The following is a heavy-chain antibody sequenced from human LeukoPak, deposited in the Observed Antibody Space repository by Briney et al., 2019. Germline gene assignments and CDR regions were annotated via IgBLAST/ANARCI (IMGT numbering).Heavy chain of an antibody. CDR3: ATISRSVSYHFDY. D-gene: IGHD1-26*01. J-gene: IGHJ4*02. CDR2: ISGDGSST. Sequence: GGSLRLSCEASGFTFSTYWMHWVRQAPGKELVWFSRISGDGSSTDYAASVKGRFTVSRDNAKNTLYLQMNSLRAEDTSVYYCATISRSVSYHFDYWGQGTLVTVSS. CDR1: GFTFSTYW. V-gene: IGHV3-74*01.